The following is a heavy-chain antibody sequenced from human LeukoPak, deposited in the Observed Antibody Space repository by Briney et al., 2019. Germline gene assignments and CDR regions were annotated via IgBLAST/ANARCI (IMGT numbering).Heavy chain of an antibody. D-gene: IGHD6-13*01. CDR3: ARATGDSGFDY. V-gene: IGHV3-21*01. J-gene: IGHJ4*02. CDR2: ISSHSSYI. CDR1: GFPFSSYA. Sequence: GGSLRLSCAASGFPFSSYAFNWVRQAPGKGLDWVSAISSHSSYIYYADSVKGRFTISRDNAKNSLYLQMNSMRAEDTAVYYCARATGDSGFDYWGQGTLVTVSS.